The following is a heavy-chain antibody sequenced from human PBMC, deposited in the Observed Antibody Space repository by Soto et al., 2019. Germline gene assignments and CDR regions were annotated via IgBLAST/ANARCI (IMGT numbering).Heavy chain of an antibody. D-gene: IGHD1-1*01. CDR2: ISSSSSYI. V-gene: IGHV3-21*01. CDR3: ARDHRSLQRPGYYGIDV. CDR1: GFTFSSYS. Sequence: PGGALRLSCAASGFTFSSYSMNWVRQAPGKGLEWVSSISSSSSYIYYADSVKGRFTISRDNAKNSLYLQMNSLRAEDTAVYYCARDHRSLQRPGYYGIDVWGQVPTVTVSS. J-gene: IGHJ6*02.